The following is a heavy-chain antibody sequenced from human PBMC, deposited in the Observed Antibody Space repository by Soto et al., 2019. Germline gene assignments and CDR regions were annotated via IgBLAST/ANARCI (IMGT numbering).Heavy chain of an antibody. CDR3: MRDSIRRERYAY. Sequence: GGSLRLSCETSGFTFSDHYMDWVRQAPGKGLEWIARIKNEANSYTTYYAASVKGRFTISRDDSKNSLYLQMNSLKTEDTALYYCMRDSIRRERYAYRGQGTLVPVSS. V-gene: IGHV3-72*01. CDR2: IKNEANSYTT. J-gene: IGHJ4*02. D-gene: IGHD1-26*01. CDR1: GFTFSDHY.